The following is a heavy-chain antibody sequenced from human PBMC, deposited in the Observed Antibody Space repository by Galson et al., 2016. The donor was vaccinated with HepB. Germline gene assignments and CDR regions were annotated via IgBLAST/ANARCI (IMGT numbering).Heavy chain of an antibody. CDR3: ASFEVSWRYFQL. Sequence: SLRLSCAASGFTFADYAMTWVRQAPGKGLVRVSGISRGGDNTFYADSMKGRFTISRDNSRNKLFLQMSGLRAEDTAKYFCASFEVSWRYFQLWGQGILVTVSS. D-gene: IGHD3-3*01. J-gene: IGHJ1*01. V-gene: IGHV3-23*01. CDR1: GFTFADYA. CDR2: ISRGGDNT.